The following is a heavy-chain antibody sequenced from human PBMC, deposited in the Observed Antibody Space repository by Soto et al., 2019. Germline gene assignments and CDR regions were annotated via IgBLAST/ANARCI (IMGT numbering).Heavy chain of an antibody. CDR1: GYTFTSYD. J-gene: IGHJ6*03. V-gene: IGHV1-8*01. D-gene: IGHD1-26*01. Sequence: ASVKVSCTASGYTFTSYDINWVRQATGQGLEWMGWMNPNSGNTGYAQKFQGRVTMTRNTSISTAYMELSSLRSEDTAVYYCARGPRRDYYYYYYYMDVWGKGTTVTVSS. CDR3: ARGPRRDYYYYYYYMDV. CDR2: MNPNSGNT.